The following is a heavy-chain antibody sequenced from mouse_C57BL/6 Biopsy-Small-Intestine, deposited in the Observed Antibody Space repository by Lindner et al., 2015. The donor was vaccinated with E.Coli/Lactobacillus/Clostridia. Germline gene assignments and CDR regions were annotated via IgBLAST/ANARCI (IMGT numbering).Heavy chain of an antibody. Sequence: SVKVSCKASGYTFTNSGTNSGVTWVRQAPGQGLEWMGWISPNTGNTNYGKQFQGRVTMTADTSTTTAYMELRSLRSDDTAVYYCTRRGMGGMDVWGQGTTVTVSS. CDR2: ISPNTGNT. V-gene: IGHV1S130*01. CDR3: TRRGMGGMDV. J-gene: IGHJ1*01. D-gene: IGHD2-10*02. CDR1: GYTFTNSGTNSG.